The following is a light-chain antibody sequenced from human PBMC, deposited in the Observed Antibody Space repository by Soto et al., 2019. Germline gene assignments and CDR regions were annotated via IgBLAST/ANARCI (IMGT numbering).Light chain of an antibody. Sequence: IVMTQTPLSLPVAPGEPASISCRSSQSLFDTEDGGTYLDWNLHKPGQSPQLLIYTISYRASGVPDRFSGSGSGTDFTLNISRVEAEDVGTYYCMQRLDFPFTFGQGTKLEIK. CDR1: QSLFDTEDGGTY. J-gene: IGKJ2*01. V-gene: IGKV2-40*01. CDR2: TIS. CDR3: MQRLDFPFT.